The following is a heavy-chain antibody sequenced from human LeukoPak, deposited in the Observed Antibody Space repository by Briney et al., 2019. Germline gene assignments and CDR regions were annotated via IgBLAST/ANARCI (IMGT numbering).Heavy chain of an antibody. V-gene: IGHV1-69*13. CDR1: GGTFSSYA. J-gene: IGHJ3*02. Sequence: GASVKVSCKASGGTFSSYAISWVRQAPGQGLEWMGGIIPIFGTANYAQKFQGRVTITADESTSTAYVELSSLRSEDTAVYYCARDLSRYSGSYSEPYDIWGQGTMVTVSS. CDR3: ARDLSRYSGSYSEPYDI. CDR2: IIPIFGTA. D-gene: IGHD1-26*01.